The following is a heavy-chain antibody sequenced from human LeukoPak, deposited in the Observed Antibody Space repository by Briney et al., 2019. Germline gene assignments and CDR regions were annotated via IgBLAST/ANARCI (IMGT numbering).Heavy chain of an antibody. V-gene: IGHV1-2*04. CDR1: GYTFTGYY. D-gene: IGHD4-11*01. Sequence: ASVKVSCTASGYTFTGYYMHWVRQAPGQGLEWMGWINPNSGGTNYAQKFRGWVTMTRDTSISTAYMELSRLRSDDTAVYYCARARTDYTFDYWGQGTLVTVSS. CDR3: ARARTDYTFDY. J-gene: IGHJ4*02. CDR2: INPNSGGT.